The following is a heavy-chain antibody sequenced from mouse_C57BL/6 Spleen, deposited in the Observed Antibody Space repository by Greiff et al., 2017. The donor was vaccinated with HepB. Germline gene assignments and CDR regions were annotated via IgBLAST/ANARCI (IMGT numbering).Heavy chain of an antibody. CDR1: GYTFTSYW. CDR2: IYPSDSET. D-gene: IGHD1-1*01. J-gene: IGHJ2*01. V-gene: IGHV1-61*01. CDR3: ARGATVVATEYFDD. Sequence: QVQLQQPGAELVRPGSSVKLSCKASGYTFTSYWMDWVKQRPGQGLEWIGNIYPSDSETHYNQKFKDKATLTVDKSSSTAYMQLSSLTSEDSAVYYCARGATVVATEYFDDWGQGTTLTVSS.